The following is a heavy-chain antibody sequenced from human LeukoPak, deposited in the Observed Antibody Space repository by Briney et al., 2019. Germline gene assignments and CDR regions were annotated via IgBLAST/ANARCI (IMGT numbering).Heavy chain of an antibody. CDR2: IRYDGSTK. J-gene: IGHJ6*03. Sequence: GGSLRLSCAASGFTFSSYGMHWVRQAPGKGLEWVAFIRYDGSTKYYADSMKGRFTISRDNSKNSLYLQMNSLRTEDTALYYCAKAGYCSSTSCFTYYYYYMDVWGKGTTVTVSS. CDR1: GFTFSSYG. CDR3: AKAGYCSSTSCFTYYYYYMDV. D-gene: IGHD2-2*01. V-gene: IGHV3-30*02.